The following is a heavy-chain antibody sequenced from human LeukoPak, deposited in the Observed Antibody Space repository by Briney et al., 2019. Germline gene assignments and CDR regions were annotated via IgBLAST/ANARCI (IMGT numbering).Heavy chain of an antibody. CDR2: NNSDGSST. J-gene: IGHJ4*02. CDR1: GFSFSSYW. CDR3: ARDVQGGYCSSASCYSDY. D-gene: IGHD2-2*01. Sequence: PGGSLRLSCAASGFSFSSYWMHWVRQAPGMGLVWVSRNNSDGSSTIYADSVRGRFTIYRDNSKNTLYLQMNSLRVDDTAVYYCARDVQGGYCSSASCYSDYWGEGTLVTVSS. V-gene: IGHV3-74*01.